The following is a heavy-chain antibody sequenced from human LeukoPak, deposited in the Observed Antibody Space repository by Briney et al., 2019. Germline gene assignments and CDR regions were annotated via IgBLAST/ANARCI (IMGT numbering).Heavy chain of an antibody. J-gene: IGHJ4*02. CDR3: ARSLRALSGYQLY. V-gene: IGHV1-2*02. D-gene: IGHD3-22*01. CDR1: GYTFTGYY. CDR2: INLNSGGT. Sequence: GASVKVSCKASGYTFTGYYMHWVRQAPGQGLEWMGWINLNSGGTNYAQKFQGRVTMTRDTSISTAYMELSRLRSDDTAVYYCARSLRALSGYQLYWGQGTLVTVSS.